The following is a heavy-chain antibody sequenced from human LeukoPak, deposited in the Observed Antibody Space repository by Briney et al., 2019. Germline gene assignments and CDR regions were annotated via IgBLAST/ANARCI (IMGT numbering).Heavy chain of an antibody. J-gene: IGHJ4*02. CDR3: AKTDTAMAFYYFDY. Sequence: GGSLRLSCAASGFTFDDYAMHWVRQAPGKGLEWVSLISWDGGSTYYADSVKGRFTISRDNSKNSLYLQINSLRAEDTALYYCAKTDTAMAFYYFDYWGQGTLVTVSS. CDR1: GFTFDDYA. V-gene: IGHV3-43D*03. CDR2: ISWDGGST. D-gene: IGHD5-18*01.